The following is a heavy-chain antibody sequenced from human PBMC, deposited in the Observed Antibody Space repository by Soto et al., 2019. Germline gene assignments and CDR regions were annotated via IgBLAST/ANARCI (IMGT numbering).Heavy chain of an antibody. CDR1: GFTFSSYS. CDR2: ISSSSSYI. D-gene: IGHD2-2*01. CDR3: ARVVVPAAMPYYYYYMDV. Sequence: GGSLRLSCAASGFTFSSYSMNWVRQAPGKGLEWVSSISSSSSYIYYADSVKGRFTISRDNAKNSLYLQMNSLRAEDTAVYYCARVVVPAAMPYYYYYMDVWGKGTTVTVSS. J-gene: IGHJ6*03. V-gene: IGHV3-21*01.